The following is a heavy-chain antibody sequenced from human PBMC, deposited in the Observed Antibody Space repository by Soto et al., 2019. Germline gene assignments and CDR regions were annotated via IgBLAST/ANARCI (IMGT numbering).Heavy chain of an antibody. CDR2: IKSKTDGGTT. Sequence: GSLRLSCAASGFTFSNAWMNWVRQAPGKGLEWVGRIKSKTDGGTTDYAAPVKGRFTISRDDSKNTLYLQMNSLKTEDTAVYYCTTDPVTMIVVVPSSGWGQGTLVTVSS. D-gene: IGHD3-22*01. J-gene: IGHJ4*02. CDR3: TTDPVTMIVVVPSSG. V-gene: IGHV3-15*07. CDR1: GFTFSNAW.